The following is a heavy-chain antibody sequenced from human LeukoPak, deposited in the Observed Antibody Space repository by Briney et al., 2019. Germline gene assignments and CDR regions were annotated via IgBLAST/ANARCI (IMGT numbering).Heavy chain of an antibody. Sequence: ASVKVSCKASGGTFSSYAISWVRQAPGQGLEWMGGIIPIFGTANYAQKFQGRVTITADESTSTAYMELSSLRSEDTAVYYCARERGLPSSSWYDYWGQGTLVTVSS. CDR1: GGTFSSYA. J-gene: IGHJ4*02. CDR2: IIPIFGTA. CDR3: ARERGLPSSSWYDY. V-gene: IGHV1-69*13. D-gene: IGHD6-13*01.